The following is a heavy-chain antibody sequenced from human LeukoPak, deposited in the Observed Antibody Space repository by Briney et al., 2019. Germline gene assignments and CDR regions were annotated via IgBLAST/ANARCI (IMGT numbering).Heavy chain of an antibody. CDR1: GYTFTSYA. CDR3: ARGPPPNDFWSGYYGY. J-gene: IGHJ4*02. V-gene: IGHV7-4-1*02. Sequence: ASVKVSCKASGYTFTSYAMNWVRQAPGQGLEWMGWTNTNTGNPTYAQGFTGRFVFSLDTSVSTAYLQISSLKAEDTAVYYCARGPPPNDFWSGYYGYWGQGTLVTVSS. D-gene: IGHD3-3*01. CDR2: TNTNTGNP.